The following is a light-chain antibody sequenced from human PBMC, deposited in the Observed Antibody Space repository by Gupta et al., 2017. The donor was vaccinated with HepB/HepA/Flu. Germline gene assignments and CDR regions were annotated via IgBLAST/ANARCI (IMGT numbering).Light chain of an antibody. Sequence: PGERATLSCRASQSVSSSYLAWYQQKPGQAPRLLIYGASSRATGIPDRFSGSGSGTDFTLTISRLEPEDFAVYYCQHYGSSLYTFGQGTKLEIK. V-gene: IGKV3-20*01. J-gene: IGKJ2*01. CDR1: QSVSSSY. CDR3: QHYGSSLYT. CDR2: GAS.